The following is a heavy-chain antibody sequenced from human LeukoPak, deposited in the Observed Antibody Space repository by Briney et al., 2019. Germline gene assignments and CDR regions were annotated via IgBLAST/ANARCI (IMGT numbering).Heavy chain of an antibody. V-gene: IGHV3-30*18. CDR2: ISYDGSNK. D-gene: IGHD4-17*01. CDR1: GFTFSSYG. CDR3: AKLPMAVGPYGDFSLY. Sequence: GGSLRLSCAGSGFTFSSYGMHWVHQAPGKGLEWVAVISYDGSNKYYADSVKGRFTISRDNSKNTLYLQMNSLRAEDTAVYYCAKLPMAVGPYGDFSLYWGQGTLVTVSS. J-gene: IGHJ4*02.